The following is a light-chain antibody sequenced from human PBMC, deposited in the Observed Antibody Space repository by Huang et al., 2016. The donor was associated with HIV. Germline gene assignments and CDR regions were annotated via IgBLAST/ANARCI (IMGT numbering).Light chain of an antibody. CDR1: QSVGNW. J-gene: IGKJ2*01. CDR2: TAS. CDR3: QQYNRFYT. Sequence: DIQMTQSPSTLSASVGDRFTITCRASQSVGNWLALYQQKPGQAPKLLIYTASTLQNGVPSRFSGSGSETEFTLTINSLQPDDFATYYCQQYNRFYTFGQGTRLDIK. V-gene: IGKV1-5*03.